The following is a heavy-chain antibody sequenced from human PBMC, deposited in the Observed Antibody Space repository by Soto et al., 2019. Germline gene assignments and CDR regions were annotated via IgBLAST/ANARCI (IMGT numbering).Heavy chain of an antibody. Sequence: TLSLTCTVPGGSVNSGHYYWNWIRQPPGKGLEWIGYIYYSGSTNYNSSLKSRLSISIDTSRNQFSLKLTSVTAADTAVYYCARESSLLLTDSGKKIDPWGQGILVTVSS. CDR2: IYYSGST. CDR1: GGSVNSGHYY. J-gene: IGHJ5*01. V-gene: IGHV4-61*01. D-gene: IGHD3-10*01. CDR3: ARESSLLLTDSGKKIDP.